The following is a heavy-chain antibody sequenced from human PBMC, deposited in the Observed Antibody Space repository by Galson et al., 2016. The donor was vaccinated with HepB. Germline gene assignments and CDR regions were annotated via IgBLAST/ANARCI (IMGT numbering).Heavy chain of an antibody. CDR3: AHAVGCGRNSPGLAFDV. V-gene: IGHV3-23*01. CDR2: ITGSGAGT. Sequence: SLRLSCAASGFTFSSHAMTWVRQAPGKGLEWVSGITGSGAGTYYADSVKGRFTISRDNSKNTLFLQMNSLRADDTAVYYCAHAVGCGRNSPGLAFDVWGRGTVVTVSS. J-gene: IGHJ3*01. D-gene: IGHD1-14*01. CDR1: GFTFSSHA.